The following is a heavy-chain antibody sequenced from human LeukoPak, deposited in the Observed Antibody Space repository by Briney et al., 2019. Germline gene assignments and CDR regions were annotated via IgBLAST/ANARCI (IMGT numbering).Heavy chain of an antibody. CDR1: GGSISSYY. CDR2: IYHSGST. V-gene: IGHV4-59*12. J-gene: IGHJ5*02. D-gene: IGHD3-10*01. CDR3: ARDSGTTGEVKFDP. Sequence: SETLSLTCTVSGGSISSYYWTWIRQPPGKGLEWIGYIYHSGSTNYNPSLKSRATISEDTSKNQFSLKLSSVTAADTAVYYCARDSGTTGEVKFDPWGQGTLVTVSS.